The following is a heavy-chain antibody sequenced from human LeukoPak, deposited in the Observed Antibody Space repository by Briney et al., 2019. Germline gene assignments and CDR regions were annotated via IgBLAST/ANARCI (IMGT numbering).Heavy chain of an antibody. V-gene: IGHV1-46*01. Sequence: ASVNVSCKASGYTFTSYYMHLVRQAPGHGLEWVGIINPSGGSTSYAQKFQGRVTMTRDTSTSTVYMELSSLRSEDTAVYYCARDVDSSGYQLDYWGQGTLVTVSS. D-gene: IGHD3-22*01. J-gene: IGHJ4*02. CDR3: ARDVDSSGYQLDY. CDR1: GYTFTSYY. CDR2: INPSGGST.